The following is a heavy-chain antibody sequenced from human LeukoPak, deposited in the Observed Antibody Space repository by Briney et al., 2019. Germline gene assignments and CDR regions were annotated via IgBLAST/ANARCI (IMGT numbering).Heavy chain of an antibody. CDR2: IIPIFGTA. CDR1: GGTFSSYA. V-gene: IGHV1-69*01. Sequence: SVKVSCKASGGTFSSYAISWVRQAPGQGLEWMGGIIPIFGTANYAQKFQGRVTITADESTSTAYMELSSLRSEDTAVYYCARDTRVVVAATTAGEYYYYGMDVWGKGTTVTVSS. CDR3: ARDTRVVVAATTAGEYYYYGMDV. J-gene: IGHJ6*04. D-gene: IGHD2-15*01.